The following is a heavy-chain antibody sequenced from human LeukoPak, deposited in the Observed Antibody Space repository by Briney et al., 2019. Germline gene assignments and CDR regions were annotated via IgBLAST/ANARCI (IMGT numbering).Heavy chain of an antibody. CDR2: MNPNSGNT. CDR1: GYTFTSYD. D-gene: IGHD3-16*01. CDR3: ARLGSSWARDDAFDI. J-gene: IGHJ3*02. Sequence: ASVKVSCKASGYTFTSYDINGVRQAAGQGLEWMGWMNPNSGNTGYAQKFQGRVTMTRNTSISTAYMELSSLRSEDTAVYYCARLGSSWARDDAFDIWGQGTMVTVSS. V-gene: IGHV1-8*01.